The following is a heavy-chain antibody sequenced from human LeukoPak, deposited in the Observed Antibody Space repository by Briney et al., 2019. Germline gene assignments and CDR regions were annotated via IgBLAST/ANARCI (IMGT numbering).Heavy chain of an antibody. Sequence: GGSLRLSCAVSGFTVSSNYMGWVRQPPGKGLEWVSLTYSGGATYYADSVKGRFTISRDNSKNMLYLQMNSLRAEDTAVYYCARRGSGWEDGYFDLWGRGTLVTVSS. D-gene: IGHD6-19*01. CDR1: GFTVSSNY. V-gene: IGHV3-53*01. J-gene: IGHJ2*01. CDR2: TYSGGAT. CDR3: ARRGSGWEDGYFDL.